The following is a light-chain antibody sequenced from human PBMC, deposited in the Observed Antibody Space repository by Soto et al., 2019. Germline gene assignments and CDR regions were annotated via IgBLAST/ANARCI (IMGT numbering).Light chain of an antibody. CDR3: QQSSSTPQVT. V-gene: IGKV1-39*01. CDR2: AAS. Sequence: DIQMTQSPSSLSASVGDRVTITCRSSQNIINYLNWYQQKPGKAPKLLIYAASSLQSGVPSRFXGSGSGTDFTLTISSLQPEDFATYYCQQSSSTPQVTFGQGTRLEIK. CDR1: QNIINY. J-gene: IGKJ5*01.